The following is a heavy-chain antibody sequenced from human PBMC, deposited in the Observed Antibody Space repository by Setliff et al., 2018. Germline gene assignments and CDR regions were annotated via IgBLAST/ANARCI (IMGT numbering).Heavy chain of an antibody. Sequence: GASVKVSCKASGYSFTDYGVSWVRQAPGQGLEWVGWISPHNGNTYYAPKLEGRVTMTTDISSTTAYLELSSLRSDDTAIYFCSRLVRYCTRTSCQRLSGDDYWGQGTLVTVSS. CDR3: SRLVRYCTRTSCQRLSGDDY. D-gene: IGHD2-2*01. CDR1: GYSFTDYG. CDR2: ISPHNGNT. J-gene: IGHJ4*02. V-gene: IGHV1-18*01.